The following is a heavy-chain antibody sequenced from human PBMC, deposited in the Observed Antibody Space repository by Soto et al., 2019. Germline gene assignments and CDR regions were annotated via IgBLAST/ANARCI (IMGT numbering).Heavy chain of an antibody. V-gene: IGHV3-48*02. CDR1: GFTFSSYS. D-gene: IGHD3-10*01. CDR2: ISSSSSTI. CDR3: ARVPDYYGSGNPHPQMDV. J-gene: IGHJ6*02. Sequence: GGSLRLSCAASGFTFSSYSMNWVRQAPGKGLEWVSYISSSSSTIYYADSVKGRFTISRDNAKNSLYLQMNSLRDEDTAVYYCARVPDYYGSGNPHPQMDVWGQGTTVTVSS.